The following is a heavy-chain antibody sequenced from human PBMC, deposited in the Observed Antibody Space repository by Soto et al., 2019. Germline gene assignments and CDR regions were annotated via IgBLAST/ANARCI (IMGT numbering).Heavy chain of an antibody. CDR3: ARVGSSSWYLGGMDV. V-gene: IGHV1-46*01. CDR2: INPSGGST. J-gene: IGHJ6*02. D-gene: IGHD6-13*01. CDR1: GYTFTMYY. Sequence: ASVKVSCKASGYTFTMYYMHCVRQAPVQGLEWMGIINPSGGSTSYAQKFQGRVTMTRDTSTSTVYMELSSLRSEDTAVYYCARVGSSSWYLGGMDVWGQGTTVTVSS.